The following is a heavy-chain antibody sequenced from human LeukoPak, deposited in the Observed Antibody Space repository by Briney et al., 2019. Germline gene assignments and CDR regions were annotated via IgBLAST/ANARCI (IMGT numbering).Heavy chain of an antibody. CDR2: INHSGST. J-gene: IGHJ5*02. CDR1: GGSFSGYY. CDR3: ASYNWKSFLGRFDP. D-gene: IGHD1-1*01. V-gene: IGHV4-34*01. Sequence: PSETLSLTCAVYGGSFSGYYWSWIRQSPGKGLEWIGEINHSGSTNYNPSLKSRVTISVDTSKNQFSLKLSSVTAADTAVYYCASYNWKSFLGRFDPWGQGTLVTVSS.